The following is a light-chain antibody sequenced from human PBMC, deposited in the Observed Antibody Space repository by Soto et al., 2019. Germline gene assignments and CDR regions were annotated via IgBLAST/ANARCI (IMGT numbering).Light chain of an antibody. CDR1: QSLLHSDGYNY. V-gene: IGKV2-28*01. CDR2: LGS. J-gene: IGKJ4*01. CDR3: MQALQTPLT. Sequence: DIVMTQSPLSLPVTPGEPASISCRSSQSLLHSDGYNYLDWFLQRPGQSPQLLIYLGSSRASGVPDRFSGSGSGTDFTLKISRVEAADVGVYYCMQALQTPLTFGGGTKVDIK.